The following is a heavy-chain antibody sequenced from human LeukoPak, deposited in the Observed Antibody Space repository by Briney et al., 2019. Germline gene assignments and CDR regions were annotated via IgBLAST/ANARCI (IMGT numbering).Heavy chain of an antibody. CDR2: ITGGGGSL. D-gene: IGHD3-22*01. J-gene: IGHJ4*02. V-gene: IGHV3-23*01. CDR1: GFTFSSYA. CDR3: ARETYYYDSSGYYHYYFDY. Sequence: GGSLRLSCAASGFTFSSYAMSWVRQAPGKGLEWVSAITGGGGSLYYADSVKGLFTISRDNSKNTLYLQMNSLRAEDTAVYYCARETYYYDSSGYYHYYFDYWGQGTLVTVSA.